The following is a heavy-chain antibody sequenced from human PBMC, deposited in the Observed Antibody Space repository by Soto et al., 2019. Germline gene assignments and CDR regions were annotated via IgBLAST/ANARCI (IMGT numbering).Heavy chain of an antibody. CDR2: IWYDGSNK. D-gene: IGHD1-26*01. CDR1: GFSFSSYA. J-gene: IGHJ4*02. CDR3: ARGEWESLRYFDY. Sequence: GGSLRLSCAASGFSFSSYAMHWVRQAPGKGLDWVAVIWYDGSNKYYGDSVKGRFTVSRDNSKNTLYLQLSSLRPEDTAVYYCARGEWESLRYFDYWGQGTLVTVSS. V-gene: IGHV3-33*01.